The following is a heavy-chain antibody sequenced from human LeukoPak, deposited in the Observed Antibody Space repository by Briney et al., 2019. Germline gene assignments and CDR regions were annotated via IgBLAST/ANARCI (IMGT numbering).Heavy chain of an antibody. CDR1: GYTFTSYY. CDR3: ARVEGTAMALDY. V-gene: IGHV1-46*01. CDR2: INPSGGST. D-gene: IGHD5-18*01. Sequence: ASVKVSCKASGYTFTSYYMHWVLQAPGQGLEWMGIINPSGGSTSYAQKFQGRVTMTRDMSTSTVYMELSSLRSEDTAVYYCARVEGTAMALDYWGQGTLVTVSS. J-gene: IGHJ4*02.